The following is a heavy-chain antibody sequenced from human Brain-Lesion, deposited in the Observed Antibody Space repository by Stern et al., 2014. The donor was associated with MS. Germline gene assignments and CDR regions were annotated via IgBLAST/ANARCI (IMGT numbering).Heavy chain of an antibody. CDR1: GGSVSSTSYA. J-gene: IGHJ5*02. V-gene: IGHV4-39*02. CDR3: AGEEDIRYCSGGSCTGNWFDP. D-gene: IGHD2-15*01. CDR2: IYYSGNT. Sequence: QVQLVESGPGLVKPSETLSLTCTVAGGSVSSTSYAWAWIRQPPGKGLEWIGTIYYSGNTYYSPSLKSRLTISLDTSKNHFSLQLSSVTAADTAVYYCAGEEDIRYCSGGSCTGNWFDPWGQGTLVTVSS.